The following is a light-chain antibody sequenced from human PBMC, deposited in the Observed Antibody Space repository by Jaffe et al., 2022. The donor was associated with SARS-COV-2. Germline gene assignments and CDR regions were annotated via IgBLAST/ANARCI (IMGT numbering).Light chain of an antibody. CDR1: QSISNY. J-gene: IGKJ1*01. Sequence: DIQMTQSQSSLSASVGDRVTITCRASQSISNYLNWYQQKPGKAPKLLIYAASSLQSGVPSRFSGGGSGTDFTLTISSLQTEDFATYYCQQSYSTSHTFGQGTKVEIK. CDR2: AAS. V-gene: IGKV1-39*01. CDR3: QQSYSTSHT.